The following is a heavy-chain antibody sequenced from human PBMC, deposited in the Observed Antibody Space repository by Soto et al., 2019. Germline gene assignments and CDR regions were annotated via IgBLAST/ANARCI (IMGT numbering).Heavy chain of an antibody. V-gene: IGHV1-58*01. D-gene: IGHD2-2*01. CDR2: IVVGSGNT. CDR3: ARDLGYCSSTSCYENYYGMDV. J-gene: IGHJ6*02. Sequence: GPSVKVSCKASGFTFTSSAVQWVRQARGQRLEWIGWIVVGSGNTNYAQKFQERVTITGDVSTSTAYMELSSLRSEDTAVYYCARDLGYCSSTSCYENYYGMDVWGQGTTVTVSS. CDR1: GFTFTSSA.